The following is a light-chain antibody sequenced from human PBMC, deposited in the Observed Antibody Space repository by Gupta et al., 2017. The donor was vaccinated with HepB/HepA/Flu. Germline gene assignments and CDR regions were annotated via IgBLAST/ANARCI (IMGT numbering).Light chain of an antibody. Sequence: DIQMTQSPSFLSASVGDRVTITCRASQSISSYLNWYQQKPGKAPKLLIYAASSLQSGVPSRFSGSGSGTDFTLTISSPQPEDFETYYCQQSYSTLTFGGGTKVESK. V-gene: IGKV1-39*01. J-gene: IGKJ4*01. CDR3: QQSYSTLT. CDR1: QSISSY. CDR2: AAS.